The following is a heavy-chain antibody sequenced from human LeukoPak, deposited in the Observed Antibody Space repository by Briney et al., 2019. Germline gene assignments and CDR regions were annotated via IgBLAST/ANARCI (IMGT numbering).Heavy chain of an antibody. D-gene: IGHD3-9*01. J-gene: IGHJ4*02. CDR2: IYHRGST. CDR1: GGSISSDDYF. V-gene: IGHV4-30-2*01. CDR3: ARAPYDILTGYFLFDS. Sequence: SETLSLTCAVSGGSISSDDYFWSWIRQPPGKGLEWIGYIYHRGSTSYNPSLKSRVTISLDKSRNQFSLNLSSVTAADTAVYYCARAPYDILTGYFLFDSWGQGTLVTVSS.